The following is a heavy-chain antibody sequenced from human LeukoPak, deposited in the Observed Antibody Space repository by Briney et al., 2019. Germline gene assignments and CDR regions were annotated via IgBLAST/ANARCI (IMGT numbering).Heavy chain of an antibody. CDR3: ARDSGWSFDS. CDR1: GGSISSYY. V-gene: IGHV4-4*09. J-gene: IGHJ4*02. Sequence: SETLSLTCTVSGGSISSYYWSWIRQPPGKGLEWIGYIYTSGSTNYNPSLKSRVTISVDTSKNQFSLKLSSVTAADTAVYYCARDSGWSFDSWGQGALVTVSS. D-gene: IGHD6-19*01. CDR2: IYTSGST.